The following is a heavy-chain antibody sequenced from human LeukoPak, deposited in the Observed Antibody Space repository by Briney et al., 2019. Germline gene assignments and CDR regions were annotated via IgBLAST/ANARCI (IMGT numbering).Heavy chain of an antibody. Sequence: SVKVSCKASGGTFSSYAISWVRQAPGQGLEWMGGIIPIFGTANYAQKFQGRVTITADESTSTGYMELSSLRAEDTAVYYCALYYYDSSGYYPFDYWGQGTLVTVSS. CDR2: IIPIFGTA. D-gene: IGHD3-22*01. V-gene: IGHV1-69*01. J-gene: IGHJ4*02. CDR1: GGTFSSYA. CDR3: ALYYYDSSGYYPFDY.